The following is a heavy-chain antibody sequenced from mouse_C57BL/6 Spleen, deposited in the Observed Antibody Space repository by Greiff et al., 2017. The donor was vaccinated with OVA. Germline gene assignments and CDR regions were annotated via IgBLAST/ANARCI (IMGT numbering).Heavy chain of an antibody. CDR2: INPNNGGT. CDR1: GYTFTDYY. V-gene: IGHV1-26*01. Sequence: VQLQQSGPELVKPGASVKLSCKASGYTFTDYYMNWVKQSHGKSLEWIGDINPNNGGTSYNQKFKGKATLTVDKSSSTAYMELRSLTSEDAAVYYCARRLRYAMDYWGQGTSVTVSS. D-gene: IGHD1-1*01. CDR3: ARRLRYAMDY. J-gene: IGHJ4*01.